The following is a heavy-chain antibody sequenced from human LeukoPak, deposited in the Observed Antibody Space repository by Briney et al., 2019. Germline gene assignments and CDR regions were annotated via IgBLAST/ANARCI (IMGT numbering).Heavy chain of an antibody. J-gene: IGHJ5*02. CDR2: ISSSSSYI. D-gene: IGHD2-15*01. Sequence: PGGSLRLSCAASGFTFSSYSMNWVRQAPGKGLEWVYSISSSSSYIYYADSVKGRFTISRDNAKNSLYLQMNSLRAEDTAVYYCARAPRYCSGGSCNRFDPWGQGTLVTVSS. V-gene: IGHV3-21*01. CDR1: GFTFSSYS. CDR3: ARAPRYCSGGSCNRFDP.